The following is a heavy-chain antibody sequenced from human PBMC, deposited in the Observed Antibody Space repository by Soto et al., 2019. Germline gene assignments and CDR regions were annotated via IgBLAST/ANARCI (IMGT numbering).Heavy chain of an antibody. CDR1: PITVYNFAA. D-gene: IGHD3-10*01. CDR2: ISGRGDHR. J-gene: IGHJ6*02. CDR3: AKDRGLENQTPYGMDV. V-gene: IGHV3-23*01. Sequence: EMQLLESGGGLGQPGGSLRLSCVASPITVYNFAAMSWVRQTPERGLEWVSTISGRGDHRYYADSVKGRFTISRDNSKNRLYLQMDGLRVDDTAVYYCAKDRGLENQTPYGMDVWGQGTTVTV.